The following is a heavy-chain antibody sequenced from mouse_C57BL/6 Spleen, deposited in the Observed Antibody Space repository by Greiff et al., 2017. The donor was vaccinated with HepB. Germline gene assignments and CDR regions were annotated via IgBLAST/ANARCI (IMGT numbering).Heavy chain of an antibody. Sequence: DVQLVESGGDLVKPGGSLKLSCAASGFTFSSYGMSWVRQTPDKRLEWVATISSGGSYTYYPDSVKGRFTISRDTAKNTLYLHMSSLTSEDTAMYYCARLTVVASSYLDYWGQGTTLTVSS. D-gene: IGHD1-1*01. CDR2: ISSGGSYT. CDR3: ARLTVVASSYLDY. V-gene: IGHV5-6*01. J-gene: IGHJ2*01. CDR1: GFTFSSYG.